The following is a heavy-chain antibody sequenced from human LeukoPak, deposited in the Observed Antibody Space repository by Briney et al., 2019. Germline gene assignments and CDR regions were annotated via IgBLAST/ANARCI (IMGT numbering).Heavy chain of an antibody. Sequence: PGGSLRLSCAASGFTFSSYSMNWVRQAPGKGLEWVSYISSSSSTIYYADSVKGRFTISRDNAKNSLYLQMNSLRAEDTAVYYCASEQSLPGPYYYDSQRDYWGQGTLVTVSS. J-gene: IGHJ4*02. V-gene: IGHV3-48*01. CDR2: ISSSSSTI. CDR1: GFTFSSYS. D-gene: IGHD3-22*01. CDR3: ASEQSLPGPYYYDSQRDY.